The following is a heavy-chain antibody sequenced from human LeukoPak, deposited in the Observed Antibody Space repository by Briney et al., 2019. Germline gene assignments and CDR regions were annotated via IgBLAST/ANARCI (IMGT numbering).Heavy chain of an antibody. CDR3: AKATPYYYDTSGPIVY. Sequence: GGSLRLSCAASGFTFSSYAMSWVRQAPGKGLEWVSGISESGGGTYYGDSVKGRFTISRDNSKNALYLQMNSLRAEDTAVYYCAKATPYYYDTSGPIVYWGQGTLVTVSS. J-gene: IGHJ4*02. CDR1: GFTFSSYA. D-gene: IGHD3-22*01. V-gene: IGHV3-23*01. CDR2: ISESGGGT.